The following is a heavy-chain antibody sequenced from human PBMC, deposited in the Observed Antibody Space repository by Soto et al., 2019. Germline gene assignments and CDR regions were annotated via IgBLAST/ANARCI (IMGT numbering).Heavy chain of an antibody. CDR3: ARENTVTTGFDY. Sequence: QVQLVESGGGVVQPGRSLRLSCAASGFTFSSYAMHWVRQAPGKGLEWVAVISYDGSNKYYADSVKGRFTISRDNSKNTLYLQMNSLRAEDTAVYYCARENTVTTGFDYWGQGTLVTVSS. J-gene: IGHJ4*02. V-gene: IGHV3-30-3*01. CDR2: ISYDGSNK. D-gene: IGHD4-17*01. CDR1: GFTFSSYA.